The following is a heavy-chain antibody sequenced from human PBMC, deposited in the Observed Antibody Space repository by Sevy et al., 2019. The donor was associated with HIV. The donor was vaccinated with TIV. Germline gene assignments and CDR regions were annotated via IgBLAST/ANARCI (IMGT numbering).Heavy chain of an antibody. D-gene: IGHD1-26*01. CDR3: ARAGSGSLPLFDY. V-gene: IGHV3-72*01. J-gene: IGHJ4*02. Sequence: GGSLRLSCAASGFTFSDHYMDWVRQAPGKGLEWVGRTRNKANSYTTEYAASVKGRFTISRDDSKNSLYLQMNSLKTEDTAVYYCARAGSGSLPLFDYWGQGTLVTVSS. CDR2: TRNKANSYTT. CDR1: GFTFSDHY.